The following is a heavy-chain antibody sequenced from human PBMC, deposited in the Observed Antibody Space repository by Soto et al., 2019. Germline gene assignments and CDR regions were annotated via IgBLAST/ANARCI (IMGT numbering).Heavy chain of an antibody. Sequence: QVQLVESGGGLVKPGGSLRLSCAASGLTFSDYYMSWIRQAPGKGLEWVSYITSSGDYTKYADSVRGRVTISRDNAENSLYLQKNSLRADDTVVYYCARELDGIDVWGQGTTVIVSS. J-gene: IGHJ6*02. CDR1: GLTFSDYY. V-gene: IGHV3-11*05. CDR2: ITSSGDYT. CDR3: ARELDGIDV.